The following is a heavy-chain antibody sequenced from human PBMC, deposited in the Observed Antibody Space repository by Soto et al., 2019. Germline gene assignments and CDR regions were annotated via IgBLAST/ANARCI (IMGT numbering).Heavy chain of an antibody. Sequence: QVQLVESGGGVVQPGRSLRLSCAASGFNFSPFAMHWVRQAPGKGLEWVAAIRSDGNTKYYADSVKDRFTISRDNSKIMLYLQMNGLRAEDTAVYYCARGGGTASGTDWWGQGTLVTVSS. J-gene: IGHJ4*02. CDR2: IRSDGNTK. CDR3: ARGGGTASGTDW. D-gene: IGHD6-13*01. CDR1: GFNFSPFA. V-gene: IGHV3-33*01.